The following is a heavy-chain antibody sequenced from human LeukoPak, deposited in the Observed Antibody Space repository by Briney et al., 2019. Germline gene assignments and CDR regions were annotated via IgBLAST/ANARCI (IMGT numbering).Heavy chain of an antibody. J-gene: IGHJ4*02. Sequence: SQTLSLTCTVSGGSISSGDYYWSWIRQPPGKGLEWIGYIYYSGSTYYNPSLKSRVTISVDTSKNQFSLKLSSVTAADTAVYYSARVSVIVVVIDYWGQGTLVTVSS. CDR2: IYYSGST. V-gene: IGHV4-30-4*08. D-gene: IGHD3-22*01. CDR3: ARVSVIVVVIDY. CDR1: GGSISSGDYY.